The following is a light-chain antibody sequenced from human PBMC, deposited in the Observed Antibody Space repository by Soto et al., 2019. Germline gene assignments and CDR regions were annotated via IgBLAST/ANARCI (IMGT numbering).Light chain of an antibody. CDR1: SSDIGAYTS. Sequence: QSVLTQPASVSGSPGQSITISCTGSSSDIGAYTSVSWYQQHPGKAPKLMIYEVSNRPSGVSRRFSGSKSGNTASLTISGLQAEDEAHYYCSSYTSDNRDYVFGTGTMVTVL. V-gene: IGLV2-14*01. J-gene: IGLJ1*01. CDR3: SSYTSDNRDYV. CDR2: EVS.